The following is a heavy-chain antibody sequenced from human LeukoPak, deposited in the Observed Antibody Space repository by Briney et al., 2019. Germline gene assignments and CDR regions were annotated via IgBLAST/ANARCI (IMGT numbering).Heavy chain of an antibody. CDR3: ARELDWAPIDC. D-gene: IGHD3-9*01. CDR1: GGSISSYY. V-gene: IGHV4-4*07. CDR2: VYTTGST. Sequence: SETLSLTCTVSGGSISSYYWSWIRQPAGKGLEWIGRVYTTGSTNYNPSLKSRVTMSVDTSKNQFSLKMTSVTAADTAVYYCARELDWAPIDCWGQGTLVTVSS. J-gene: IGHJ4*02.